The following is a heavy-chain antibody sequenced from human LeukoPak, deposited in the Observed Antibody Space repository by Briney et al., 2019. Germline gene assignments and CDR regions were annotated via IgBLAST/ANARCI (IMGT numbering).Heavy chain of an antibody. Sequence: ASVKVSCKASGYTFTSYDINWVRQAPGQGLEWMGIINPSGGSTSYAQKFQGRVTMTRDMSTSTVYMELSSLRSEDTAVYYCARATLLLPSSGFDPWGQGTLVTVSS. V-gene: IGHV1-46*01. CDR2: INPSGGST. J-gene: IGHJ5*02. CDR3: ARATLLLPSSGFDP. CDR1: GYTFTSYD. D-gene: IGHD2-21*02.